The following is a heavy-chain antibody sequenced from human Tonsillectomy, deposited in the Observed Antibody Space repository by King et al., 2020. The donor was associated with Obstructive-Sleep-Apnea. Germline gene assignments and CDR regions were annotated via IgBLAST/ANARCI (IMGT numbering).Heavy chain of an antibody. D-gene: IGHD1-14*01. CDR2: IYYRGST. Sequence: QLQESGPGLVKSSETLSLTCTVSGGSLSSSSYYWGWIRQPPEKRLEWIGSIYYRGSTYYNPSLKSRLTISVDTSKNQFSLKLGSVTAADTALYYCATHTTAWRPVDSWGQGTLVTVSS. CDR1: GGSLSSSSYY. V-gene: IGHV4-39*01. CDR3: ATHTTAWRPVDS. J-gene: IGHJ4*02.